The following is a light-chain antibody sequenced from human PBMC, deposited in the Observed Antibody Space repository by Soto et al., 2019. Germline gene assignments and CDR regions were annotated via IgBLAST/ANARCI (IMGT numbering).Light chain of an antibody. CDR1: QSISSW. CDR2: KTS. Sequence: DIQLTQSPSTLSASVGDRVTITCRASQSISSWLAWYQQEPGKAPKFLIYKTSNLESGVPSRFRGSGSGPEFTLPINSLQPDRFAIYYCQYYTNYCWTFGQGNKVEIK. CDR3: QYYTNYCWT. J-gene: IGKJ1*01. V-gene: IGKV1-5*03.